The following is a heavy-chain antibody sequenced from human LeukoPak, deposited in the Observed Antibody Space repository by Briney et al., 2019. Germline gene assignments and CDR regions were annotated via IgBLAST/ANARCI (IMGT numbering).Heavy chain of an antibody. Sequence: KASETLSLTCTVSGGSISSGGYYWSWIRQHPGKGLEWIGYIYYSGSTYYNPSLKSRVTISVDTSKNQFSLKLSSVTAADTAVYYCARRYSSGWYFDYWGQGTLVTVSS. CDR1: GGSISSGGYY. CDR3: ARRYSSGWYFDY. J-gene: IGHJ4*02. D-gene: IGHD6-19*01. V-gene: IGHV4-31*03. CDR2: IYYSGST.